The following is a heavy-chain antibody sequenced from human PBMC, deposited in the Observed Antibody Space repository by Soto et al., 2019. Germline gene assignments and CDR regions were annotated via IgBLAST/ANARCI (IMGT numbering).Heavy chain of an antibody. CDR2: IYWDDDK. CDR3: AHSAVRGYKYGFGRNRFDP. V-gene: IGHV2-5*02. Sequence: SGPTLVNPTQTLTLTCTFSGFSLSTSGVGVGWIRQPPGKALEWLALIYWDDDKRYSPSLKSRLTITKDTSKNQVVLTMTNMDPVDTATYYCAHSAVRGYKYGFGRNRFDPWGQGNLVTVSS. D-gene: IGHD5-18*01. J-gene: IGHJ5*02. CDR1: GFSLSTSGVG.